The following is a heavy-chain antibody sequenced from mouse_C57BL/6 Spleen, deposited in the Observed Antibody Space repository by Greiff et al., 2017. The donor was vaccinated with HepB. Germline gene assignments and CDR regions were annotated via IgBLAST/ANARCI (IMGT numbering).Heavy chain of an antibody. CDR2: ISDGGSYT. V-gene: IGHV5-4*01. CDR3: ARDGAYDGYYEAMDY. J-gene: IGHJ4*01. Sequence: EVKLQESGGGLVKPGGSLKLSCAASGFTFSSYAMSWVRQTPEKRLEWVATISDGGSYTYYPDNVKGRFTISRDNAKNNLYLQMSHLKSEDTAMYYCARDGAYDGYYEAMDYWGQGTSVTVSS. D-gene: IGHD2-3*01. CDR1: GFTFSSYA.